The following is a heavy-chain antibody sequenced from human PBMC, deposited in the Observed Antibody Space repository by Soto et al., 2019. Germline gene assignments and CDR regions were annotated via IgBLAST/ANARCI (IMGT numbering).Heavy chain of an antibody. D-gene: IGHD2-15*01. CDR1: GYGFSIHW. V-gene: IGHV5-51*01. CDR2: IYPGNSNT. J-gene: IGHJ3*02. CDR3: ASDSHCNGGNCPTGGFDM. Sequence: GESLEISCKGSGYGFSIHWVACLRQMPGKGLEWVGIIYPGNSNTMYSPSFQGQVTISADTALSTTYLQWDTLKPSDTAIYFCASDSHCNGGNCPTGGFDMWGQGTMVT.